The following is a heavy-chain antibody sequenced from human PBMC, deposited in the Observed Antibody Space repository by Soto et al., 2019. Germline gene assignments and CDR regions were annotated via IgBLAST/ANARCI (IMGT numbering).Heavy chain of an antibody. CDR1: GGSFSSGDYY. V-gene: IGHV4-30-4*01. D-gene: IGHD3-10*01. CDR3: ARAKYYYGSGSYYTLDY. J-gene: IGHJ4*02. CDR2: IFYSGST. Sequence: QVQLQESGPGLVKPSQTLSLTCTVSGGSFSSGDYYWSWIRQPPGKGLECIGYIFYSGSTHYNPSLKSRVTISVDTSKNQFSLRLSSVTAADTAVYYCARAKYYYGSGSYYTLDYWGQGTLVTVSS.